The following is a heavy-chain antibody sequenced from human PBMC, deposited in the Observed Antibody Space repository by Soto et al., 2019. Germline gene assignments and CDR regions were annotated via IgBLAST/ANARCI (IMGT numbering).Heavy chain of an antibody. CDR1: VFTFSGYE. V-gene: IGHV3-48*03. Sequence: GSLRLACAASVFTFSGYEMNWVRQGPGKGLEWISYISGSGTTIYYADSVKGRFTISRDNAKKSLYLQMNSLRAEDTAVYYCAREVTVFGVIIPTPMDVWGQGTTVTVSS. CDR2: ISGSGTTI. J-gene: IGHJ6*02. CDR3: AREVTVFGVIIPTPMDV. D-gene: IGHD3-3*01.